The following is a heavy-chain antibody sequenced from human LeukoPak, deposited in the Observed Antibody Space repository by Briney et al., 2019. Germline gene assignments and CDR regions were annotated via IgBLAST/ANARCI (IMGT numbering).Heavy chain of an antibody. J-gene: IGHJ4*02. V-gene: IGHV3-23*01. CDR2: VSGSGTGT. CDR3: AKETFYTSGTSFLTPDY. CDR1: GFTFSTYA. Sequence: GGSLRLSCAASGFTFSTYAISWVRQAPGKGLQWVSAVSGSGTGTYCADSVKGRFTISRDNSKDTVYLQMNSLRAEDTAVYFCAKETFYTSGTSFLTPDYWGQGTPVTASS. D-gene: IGHD3-10*01.